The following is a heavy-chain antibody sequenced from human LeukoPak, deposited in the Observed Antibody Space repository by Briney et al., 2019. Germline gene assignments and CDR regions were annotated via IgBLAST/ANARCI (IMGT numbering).Heavy chain of an antibody. V-gene: IGHV3-30*04. CDR2: ISYVGTNK. J-gene: IGHJ3*02. CDR1: GFTFSSYA. CDR3: ARDADAFDI. Sequence: GKSLRLSCAASGFTFSSYAMHWVRQAPGKGLEWVAVISYVGTNKYYADSVKGRFTISRDNAKNTLYLQMNSLRAEDTAVYYCARDADAFDIWGQGTMVTVSS.